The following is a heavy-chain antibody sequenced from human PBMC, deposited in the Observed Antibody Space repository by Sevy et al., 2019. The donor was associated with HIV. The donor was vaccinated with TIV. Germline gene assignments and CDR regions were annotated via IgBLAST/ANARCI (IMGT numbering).Heavy chain of an antibody. CDR1: GYTFTGYY. CDR2: INPNSGGT. CDR3: ARDAVAVVRGVMISGGMDV. J-gene: IGHJ6*02. Sequence: ASVKVSCKASGYTFTGYYMHWVRQAPGQGLEWMGWINPNSGGTNYAQKFQGRVTMTRDTSISTAYMELSRLRSDDTAVYYCARDAVAVVRGVMISGGMDVWGQWTTVTVSS. V-gene: IGHV1-2*02. D-gene: IGHD3-10*01.